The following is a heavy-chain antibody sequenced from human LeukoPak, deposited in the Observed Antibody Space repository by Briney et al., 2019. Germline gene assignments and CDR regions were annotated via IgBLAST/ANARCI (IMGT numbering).Heavy chain of an antibody. CDR2: ISYDGSNK. D-gene: IGHD1-14*01. CDR1: GFTFSSYA. V-gene: IGHV3-30*04. CDR3: ARASRKGNYYYYYMDV. J-gene: IGHJ6*03. Sequence: PGRSLRLSCAASGFTFSSYAMHWVRQAPGKGLEWVAVISYDGSNKYYADSVKGRFTISRDNSKNTLYLQMNSLRAEDTAVYYCARASRKGNYYYYYMDVWGKGTTVTVSS.